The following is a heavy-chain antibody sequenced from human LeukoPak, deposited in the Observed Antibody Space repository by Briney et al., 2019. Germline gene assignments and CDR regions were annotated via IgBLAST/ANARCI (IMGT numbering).Heavy chain of an antibody. CDR2: IYYTGST. J-gene: IGHJ6*03. Sequence: SETLSLTCTVSGGSSSSHYWGWIRQPPGKGLDWIGYIYYTGSTDYNPSLKSRVTISVDTSKTQFSLKLSSVTAADTAVYYCARGPAAGYYYYMDVWGKGTTVTVSS. CDR1: GGSSSSHY. CDR3: ARGPAAGYYYYMDV. D-gene: IGHD6-13*01. V-gene: IGHV4-59*11.